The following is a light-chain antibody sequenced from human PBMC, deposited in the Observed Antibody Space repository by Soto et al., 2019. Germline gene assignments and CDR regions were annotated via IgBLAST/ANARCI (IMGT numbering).Light chain of an antibody. CDR2: LGS. CDR1: QSLLHSNGYNY. Sequence: DIVMTQSPLSLPVTPGEPASISCRSSQSLLHSNGYNYLDWYLQKPGQSPQLLIYLGSNRASGVPDRFSGSESGTDFTLKISRVEAEDVGVYYCMQALQAPPWTFGQGTEVEIK. V-gene: IGKV2-28*01. J-gene: IGKJ1*01. CDR3: MQALQAPPWT.